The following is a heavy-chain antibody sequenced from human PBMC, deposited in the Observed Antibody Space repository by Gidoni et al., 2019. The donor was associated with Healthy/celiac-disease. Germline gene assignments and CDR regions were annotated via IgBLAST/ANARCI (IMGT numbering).Heavy chain of an antibody. J-gene: IGHJ4*02. V-gene: IGHV1-69*04. CDR3: LRAGFGDRPYYFDY. CDR1: GGTFSSYA. Sequence: QVQLVQSGAEVKKPGSSVKVSCKASGGTFSSYAISWVRQAPGQGLEWMGRIIPILGIANYAQKFQGRVTITADKSTSTAYMELSSLRSEDTAVYYCLRAGFGDRPYYFDYWGQGTLVTVSS. D-gene: IGHD3-10*01. CDR2: IIPILGIA.